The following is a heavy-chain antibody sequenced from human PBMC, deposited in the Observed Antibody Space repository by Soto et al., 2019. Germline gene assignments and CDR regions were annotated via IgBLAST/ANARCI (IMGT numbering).Heavy chain of an antibody. CDR3: ASGRSIRWYAAIDY. Sequence: EVQLVETGGNLIQPGGSLRLSCAASGFTVSDTYMAWVRQAPGKGLEWVSTLYSGNSTYYADSVKGRFFLSRDSPKNTLYLQMNSLRAEDTAVYYCASGRSIRWYAAIDYWGHGTLVTVSS. V-gene: IGHV3-53*02. CDR1: GFTVSDTY. CDR2: LYSGNST. D-gene: IGHD6-13*01. J-gene: IGHJ4*01.